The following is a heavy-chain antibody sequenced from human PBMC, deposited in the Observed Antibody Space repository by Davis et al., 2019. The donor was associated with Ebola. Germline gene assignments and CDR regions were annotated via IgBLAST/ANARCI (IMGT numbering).Heavy chain of an antibody. Sequence: GESLKISCAASGFTFSSYWMHWVRQAPGKGLVWVSRINSDGSSTSYADSVKGRFTISRDNAKNTLYLQMNSLRAEDTAVYYCAKDASPRYFDWLLDFDYWGQGTLVTVSS. J-gene: IGHJ4*02. CDR2: INSDGSST. V-gene: IGHV3-74*01. CDR1: GFTFSSYW. CDR3: AKDASPRYFDWLLDFDY. D-gene: IGHD3-9*01.